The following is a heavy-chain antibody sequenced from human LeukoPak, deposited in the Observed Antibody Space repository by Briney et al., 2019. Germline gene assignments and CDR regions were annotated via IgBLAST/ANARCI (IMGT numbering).Heavy chain of an antibody. CDR3: AKGSRVAGTPCLDY. V-gene: IGHV3-43*01. CDR1: GSTFDDYT. J-gene: IGHJ4*02. D-gene: IGHD6-19*01. Sequence: GGSLRLSCAASGSTFDDYTMHWVRQAPGKGLEWVSLISWDGGSTYYADSVKGRFTISRDNSKNSLYLQMNSLRTEDTALYYCAKGSRVAGTPCLDYWGQGTLVTVSS. CDR2: ISWDGGST.